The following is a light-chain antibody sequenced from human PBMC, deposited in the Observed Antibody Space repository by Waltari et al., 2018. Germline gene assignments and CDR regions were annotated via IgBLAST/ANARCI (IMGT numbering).Light chain of an antibody. J-gene: IGLJ2*01. CDR1: KLGDKY. Sequence: SYELTQPPSLSVSPGQTASITCSGDKLGDKYACWYQRKPGQSPVLVIYQDNKRPSGIPERFSGSNSGNTATLTISGTQAMDEADYYCQAWDSSPLHVVFGGGTKLTVL. CDR3: QAWDSSPLHVV. V-gene: IGLV3-1*01. CDR2: QDN.